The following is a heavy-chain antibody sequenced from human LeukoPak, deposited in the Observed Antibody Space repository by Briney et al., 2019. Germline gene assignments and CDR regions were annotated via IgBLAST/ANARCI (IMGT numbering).Heavy chain of an antibody. D-gene: IGHD2-2*01. CDR3: AKGRDKYQLLSKNWFDP. CDR2: ISWNSGSI. Sequence: GRSLRLSCAASGYTFDDYAMHWVRQAPGKGLEWVSGISWNSGSIGYADSVKGRFTISRDNAKNSLYLQMNSLRAEDTALYYCAKGRDKYQLLSKNWFDPWGQGTLVTVSS. J-gene: IGHJ5*02. V-gene: IGHV3-9*01. CDR1: GYTFDDYA.